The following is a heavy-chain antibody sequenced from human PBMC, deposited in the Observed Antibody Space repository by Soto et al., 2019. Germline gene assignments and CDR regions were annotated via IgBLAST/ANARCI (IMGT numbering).Heavy chain of an antibody. CDR1: GGSISSYY. Sequence: PSETLSLTCTVSGGSISSYYWSWIRQPPGKGLEWIGYIYYSGSTNYNPSLKSRVTISVDTSKNQFSLKLSSVTAADTAVYYCARDPEVLGAFDIWGQGTMVTVSS. V-gene: IGHV4-59*01. J-gene: IGHJ3*02. CDR3: ARDPEVLGAFDI. CDR2: IYYSGST.